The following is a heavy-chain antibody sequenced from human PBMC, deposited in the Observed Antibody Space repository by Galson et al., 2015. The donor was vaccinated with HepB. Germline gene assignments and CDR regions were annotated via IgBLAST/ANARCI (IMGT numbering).Heavy chain of an antibody. V-gene: IGHV3-23*01. CDR3: AKSPRRRSIVVVPAAISYYYYMDV. Sequence: SLRLSCAASGFTFSSYAMSWVRQAPGKGLEWVSAISGSGGSTYCADSVKGRFTISRDNSKNTLYLQMNSLRAEDTAVYYCAKSPRRRSIVVVPAAISYYYYMDVWGKGTTVTVSS. CDR1: GFTFSSYA. CDR2: ISGSGGST. D-gene: IGHD2-2*01. J-gene: IGHJ6*03.